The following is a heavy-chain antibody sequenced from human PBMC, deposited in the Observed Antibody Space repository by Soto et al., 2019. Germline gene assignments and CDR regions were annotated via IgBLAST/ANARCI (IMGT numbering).Heavy chain of an antibody. CDR3: AKSRYSDSSGDFYDY. J-gene: IGHJ4*02. D-gene: IGHD3-22*01. Sequence: GGSLRLSFAASAFTFNNYAMSCVRQAPGKGLEWVSGIGGSGRTTYYADSVKGRFTISRDNSNNTLFLQMNSLRAEDTAVYYCAKSRYSDSSGDFYDYWGQGTLVTVSS. CDR2: IGGSGRTT. V-gene: IGHV3-23*01. CDR1: AFTFNNYA.